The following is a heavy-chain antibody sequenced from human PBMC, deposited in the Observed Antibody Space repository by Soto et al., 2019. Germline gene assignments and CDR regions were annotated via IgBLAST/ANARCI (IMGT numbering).Heavy chain of an antibody. Sequence: SETLSLTCTVSGGSISIYYWSWIRQPPGRGLEWIGYIYYSGSTNYNPSLKSRVTISVDASKNQFSLKLSSVTAADTAVYYCARSNPRLRYFDWLPAPIDYWGQGNLVTVSS. CDR1: GGSISIYY. D-gene: IGHD3-9*01. CDR2: IYYSGST. CDR3: ARSNPRLRYFDWLPAPIDY. V-gene: IGHV4-59*01. J-gene: IGHJ4*02.